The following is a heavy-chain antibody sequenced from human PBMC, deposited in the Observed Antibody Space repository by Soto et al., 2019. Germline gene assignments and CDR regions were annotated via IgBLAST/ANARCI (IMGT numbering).Heavy chain of an antibody. CDR1: GFSFANYA. V-gene: IGHV3-23*01. D-gene: IGHD3-10*01. Sequence: EVQLLESGGGLVQPGGSLRLSCAASGFSFANYAMTWVRQAPGKGLEWVSTITGSDDNTFYADSVKGRFAISRDNSRNTLYLQTNSLRAEDTAVYYCAKRLWSASGIGPFDYWGQGTTVTVSS. CDR2: ITGSDDNT. CDR3: AKRLWSASGIGPFDY. J-gene: IGHJ4*02.